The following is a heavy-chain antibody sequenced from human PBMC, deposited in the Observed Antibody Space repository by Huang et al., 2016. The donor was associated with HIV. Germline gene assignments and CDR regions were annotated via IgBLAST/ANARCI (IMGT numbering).Heavy chain of an antibody. J-gene: IGHJ4*02. D-gene: IGHD3-22*01. Sequence: QVQLEQWGAGLLKASETLSLTCAVYGGSFSGYYWNWLRQAPGKGLEWGGEINHSGNTNYKPPRKSRVNMSVDTSKSQFSLYLTSLSAADTGTYFCARRYNSRRDYWGRGTLVTVHS. V-gene: IGHV4-34*02. CDR2: INHSGNT. CDR1: GGSFSGYY. CDR3: ARRYNSRRDY.